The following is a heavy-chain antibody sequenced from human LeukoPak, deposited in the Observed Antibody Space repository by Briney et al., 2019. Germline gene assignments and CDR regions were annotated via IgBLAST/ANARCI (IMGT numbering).Heavy chain of an antibody. CDR2: ISGSGGST. Sequence: GGSLRLSCAASGFTFSSLGMSWVRQAPGKGLEWVSGISGSGGSTYYADSVKGRFTISRENAKNSLYLQMNSLRAGDTAVYYCARGPVVSHTYYYDSSNYYYMDVWGKGTTVTISS. D-gene: IGHD3-22*01. CDR3: ARGPVVSHTYYYDSSNYYYMDV. CDR1: GFTFSSLG. J-gene: IGHJ6*03. V-gene: IGHV3-23*01.